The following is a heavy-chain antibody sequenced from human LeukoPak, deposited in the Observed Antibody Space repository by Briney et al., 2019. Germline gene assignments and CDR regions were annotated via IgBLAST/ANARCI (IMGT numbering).Heavy chain of an antibody. CDR1: GFTFSSYA. J-gene: IGHJ6*02. V-gene: IGHV3-23*01. CDR3: AKGPVGYYGMDV. CDR2: ISGSGGST. Sequence: GGSLRLSCSASGFTFSSYAMHRVRQAPGKGLEWVSAISGSGGSTYYADSVKGRFTISRDNSKNTLCLQMNSLRAEDTAVYYCAKGPVGYYGMDVWGQGTTVTVSS.